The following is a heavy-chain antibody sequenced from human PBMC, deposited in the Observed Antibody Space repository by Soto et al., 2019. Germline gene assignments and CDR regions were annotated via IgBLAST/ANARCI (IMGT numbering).Heavy chain of an antibody. CDR3: AKVSGLGAAMVAGAFDI. J-gene: IGHJ3*02. D-gene: IGHD5-18*01. CDR2: ISYDGSNK. V-gene: IGHV3-30*18. Sequence: QVQLVESGGGVVQPGRSLRLSCAASGFTFSSYGMHWVRQAPGKGLEWVAVISYDGSNKYYADSVKGRFTISRDNSKNTLYLQMNSLRAEDTAVYYCAKVSGLGAAMVAGAFDIWGQGTMVTVSS. CDR1: GFTFSSYG.